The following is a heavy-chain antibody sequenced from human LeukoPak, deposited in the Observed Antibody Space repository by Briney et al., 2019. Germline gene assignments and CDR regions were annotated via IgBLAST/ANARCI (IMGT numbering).Heavy chain of an antibody. D-gene: IGHD3-3*01. J-gene: IGHJ4*02. CDR1: GGSFSGYY. CDR2: INHSGST. CDR3: AREAFDGEVDY. V-gene: IGHV4-34*01. Sequence: SETLSLTCAVYGGSFSGYYWSWIRRPPGKGLEWIGEINHSGSTNYNPSLKSRVTISVDTSKNQFSLKLSSVTAADTAVYYCAREAFDGEVDYWGQGTLVTVSS.